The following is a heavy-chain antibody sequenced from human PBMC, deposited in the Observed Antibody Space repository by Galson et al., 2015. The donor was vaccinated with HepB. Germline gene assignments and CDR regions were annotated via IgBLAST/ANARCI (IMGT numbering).Heavy chain of an antibody. J-gene: IGHJ5*02. V-gene: IGHV3-21*01. CDR1: GFTFSSYS. CDR2: ISSGSSYI. CDR3: ARDFNSGILGPGLDP. D-gene: IGHD6-13*01. Sequence: SLRLSCAASGFTFSSYSLNWVRQAPEKGLEWVSSISSGSSYIYYIDSVKGRFTISRDNAKNSLYLQMYSLRAEDTAVYYCARDFNSGILGPGLDPWGQGTLVTVSS.